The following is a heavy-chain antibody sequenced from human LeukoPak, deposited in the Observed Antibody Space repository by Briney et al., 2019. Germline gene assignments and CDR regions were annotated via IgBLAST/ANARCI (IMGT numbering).Heavy chain of an antibody. V-gene: IGHV1-46*01. Sequence: ASVKVSCKASGYTFTGYYMHWVRQAPGQGLEWMGIINPSGGSTSYAQKFQGRVTMTRDMSTSTVYMELSSLRSEDTAVYYCARDLGCSGGSCYSFDYWGQGTLVTVSS. CDR3: ARDLGCSGGSCYSFDY. J-gene: IGHJ4*02. CDR1: GYTFTGYY. CDR2: INPSGGST. D-gene: IGHD2-15*01.